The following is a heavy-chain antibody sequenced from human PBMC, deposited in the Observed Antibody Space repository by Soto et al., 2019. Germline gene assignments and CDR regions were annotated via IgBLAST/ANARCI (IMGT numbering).Heavy chain of an antibody. D-gene: IGHD6-13*01. V-gene: IGHV3-49*03. Sequence: GGSLRLSCTASGFTFGDYAMSWFRQAPGKGLEWVGFIRSKAYGGTTEYAASVKGRFTISRDDSKSIAYLQMNSLKTEDTAVYYCTREHPNSSSWASGYWGQGTLVTVSS. CDR3: TREHPNSSSWASGY. J-gene: IGHJ4*02. CDR1: GFTFGDYA. CDR2: IRSKAYGGTT.